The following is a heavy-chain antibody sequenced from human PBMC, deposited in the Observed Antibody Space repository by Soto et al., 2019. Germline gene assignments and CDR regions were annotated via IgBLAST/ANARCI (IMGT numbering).Heavy chain of an antibody. Sequence: PSETLSLTCTISGGSIGSYYWSWIRQPPGKGLEWIGNIYHSGSTNYNPSLKSRVTISVDTSKNQFALKLNSVTAADTAVYYCAIIGAAGARRNLLALCGQGSLVPGSS. V-gene: IGHV4-59*01. CDR1: GGSIGSYY. CDR3: AIIGAAGARRNLLAL. J-gene: IGHJ1*01. CDR2: IYHSGST. D-gene: IGHD3-16*01.